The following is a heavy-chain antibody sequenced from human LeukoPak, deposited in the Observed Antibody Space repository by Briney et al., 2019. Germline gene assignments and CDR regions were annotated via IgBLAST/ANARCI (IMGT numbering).Heavy chain of an antibody. CDR2: TFYRSKWYN. Sequence: SQTLSLTCAISGDTVSSNSAAWNWIRQSPSRGLEWLGRTFYRSKWYNDYAVSVKSRITINPNTSTNQFSLQLNSVTPGDTAVCYCARDRSVAGTSGYYFDYWGQGALVTVSS. D-gene: IGHD6-19*01. CDR1: GDTVSSNSAA. V-gene: IGHV6-1*01. CDR3: ARDRSVAGTSGYYFDY. J-gene: IGHJ4*02.